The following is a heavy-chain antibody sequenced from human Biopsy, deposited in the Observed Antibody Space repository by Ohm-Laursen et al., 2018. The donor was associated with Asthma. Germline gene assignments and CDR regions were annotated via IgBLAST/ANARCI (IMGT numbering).Heavy chain of an antibody. D-gene: IGHD1-7*01. CDR3: AREGITGTTAWFDP. V-gene: IGHV1-2*06. J-gene: IGHJ5*02. Sequence: SVKVSCKASGYSFTDYHLHWVRQAPGQGLEWMGRITPESGGTTYAQKFQGRVTMTRDRSIGTAYMELSRLRSDDTAVYYCAREGITGTTAWFDPWGQGTLVTVSS. CDR1: GYSFTDYH. CDR2: ITPESGGT.